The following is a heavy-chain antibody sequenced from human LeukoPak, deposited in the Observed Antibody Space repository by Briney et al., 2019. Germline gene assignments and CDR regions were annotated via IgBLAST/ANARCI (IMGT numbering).Heavy chain of an antibody. CDR2: VKEDGSQK. J-gene: IGHJ4*02. V-gene: IGHV3-7*01. CDR3: ARVDSSGWYYFDY. Sequence: GGSLRLSCAASGFTFSSYWMSWVRQAPGKGPEWVANVKEDGSQKYYVDSVKGRFTISRDNAKNSLYLQMNSLRAEDTAVYYCARVDSSGWYYFDYWGQGTLVTVSS. CDR1: GFTFSSYW. D-gene: IGHD6-19*01.